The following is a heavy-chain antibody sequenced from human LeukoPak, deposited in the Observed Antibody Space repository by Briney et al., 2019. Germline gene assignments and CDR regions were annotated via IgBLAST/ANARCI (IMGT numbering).Heavy chain of an antibody. Sequence: PGGSLRLSCAASGFTFSSYTMNWIRQVPGKGLEWVSSISSRTTYIFYADSAKGRFTISRDNAKNSVYLEMNSLRAEDTAIYYCVRDRGSGWSLGYWGQGTLLTVSS. CDR1: GFTFSSYT. D-gene: IGHD6-19*01. V-gene: IGHV3-21*01. J-gene: IGHJ4*02. CDR3: VRDRGSGWSLGY. CDR2: ISSRTTYI.